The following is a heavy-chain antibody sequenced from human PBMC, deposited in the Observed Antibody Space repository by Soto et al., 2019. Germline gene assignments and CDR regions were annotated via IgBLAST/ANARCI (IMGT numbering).Heavy chain of an antibody. CDR1: GFPFSNYG. CDR2: TSFDGHNQ. J-gene: IGHJ5*02. D-gene: IGHD4-17*01. Sequence: HPGGSLRLSCAASGFPFSNYGMHWVRQAPGKGLEWVAVTSFDGHNQDYADSVKGRFTISRDNSKSTLYLQMNSLRAEDTAVYYCARVDYEYNWFDPWGQGTLVTAPQ. CDR3: ARVDYEYNWFDP. V-gene: IGHV3-30*03.